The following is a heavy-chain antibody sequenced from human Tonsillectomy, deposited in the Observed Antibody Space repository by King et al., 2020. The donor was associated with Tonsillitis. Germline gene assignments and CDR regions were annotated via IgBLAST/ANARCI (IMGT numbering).Heavy chain of an antibody. CDR2: LSGSGYVT. CDR3: ARVGFYGGYHFDY. CDR1: GFTFSNYA. V-gene: IGHV3-23*04. D-gene: IGHD4-17*01. J-gene: IGHJ4*02. Sequence: VQLVESGGGLVQPGGSLRLSCAASGFTFSNYAMTWVRQAPGKGLEWVSTLSGSGYVTYYADSVKGRFTISRDNSKNTLYLEMDSLTAEDTAVYYCARVGFYGGYHFDYGGQGTLVTVSS.